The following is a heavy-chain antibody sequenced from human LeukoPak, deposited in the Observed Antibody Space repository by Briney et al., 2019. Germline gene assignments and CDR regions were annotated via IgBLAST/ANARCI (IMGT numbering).Heavy chain of an antibody. CDR3: ARGPDDAFDI. V-gene: IGHV4-34*01. CDR1: GGSFSGYY. CDR2: IYYSGST. J-gene: IGHJ3*02. Sequence: SETLSLTCAVYGGSFSGYYWSWIRQPPGKGLEWIGSIYYSGSTYYNPSLKSRVTMSVDTSKNQFSLKLSSVTAADTAVYYCARGPDDAFDIWGQGTMVTVSS.